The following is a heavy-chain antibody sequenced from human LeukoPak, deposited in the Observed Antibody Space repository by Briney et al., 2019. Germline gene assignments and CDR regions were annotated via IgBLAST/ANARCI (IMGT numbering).Heavy chain of an antibody. CDR3: ARGPDDAFDI. V-gene: IGHV4-34*01. CDR1: GGSFSGYY. CDR2: IYYSGST. J-gene: IGHJ3*02. Sequence: SETLSLTCAVYGGSFSGYYWSWIRQPPGKGLEWIGSIYYSGSTYYNPSLKSRVTMSVDTSKNQFSLKLSSVTAADTAVYYCARGPDDAFDIWGQGTMVTVSS.